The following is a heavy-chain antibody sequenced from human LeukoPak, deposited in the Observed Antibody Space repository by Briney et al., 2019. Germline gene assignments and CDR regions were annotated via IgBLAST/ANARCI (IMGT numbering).Heavy chain of an antibody. CDR1: GFTFTSYA. V-gene: IGHV3-30*04. CDR2: ISYDGTDK. D-gene: IGHD4/OR15-4a*01. Sequence: SGTSLRLSCAASGFTFTSYALYWVRQAPGKGLDWLSDISYDGTDKNYADSVRGRFTISRDNSKNTLYLQINSLRAEDTAIYYCARGTFYYGDNYNTRAFGQPFDSWGQGTLVTVSS. CDR3: ARGTFYYGDNYNTRAFGQPFDS. J-gene: IGHJ4*02.